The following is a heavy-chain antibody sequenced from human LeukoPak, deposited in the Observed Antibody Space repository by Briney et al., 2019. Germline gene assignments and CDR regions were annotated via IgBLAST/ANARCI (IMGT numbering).Heavy chain of an antibody. D-gene: IGHD3-3*01. V-gene: IGHV1-18*01. CDR3: ARDLEWGAARGYYSN. Sequence: GASVKVSCKASGYTFASYGISWVRQAPGQGLEWMGWISAYNGNTNYAQKLQGRVTMTTDTSTSTAYMELRSLRSDDTAVYYCARDLEWGAARGYYSNWGQGTLVTVSS. CDR2: ISAYNGNT. J-gene: IGHJ4*02. CDR1: GYTFASYG.